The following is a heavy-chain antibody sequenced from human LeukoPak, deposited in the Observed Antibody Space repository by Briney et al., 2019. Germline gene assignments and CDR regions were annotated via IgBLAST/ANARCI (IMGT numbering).Heavy chain of an antibody. V-gene: IGHV1-8*01. Sequence: ASVKVSCKASGYTFTSYDINWVRQATGQGLEWMGWMNPNSGNTGYAQKFQGRVTMTRNTSISAAYMELSSLRSEDTAVYYCARDVAGRLRYFDWLFTNGMDVWGKGTTVTISS. CDR3: ARDVAGRLRYFDWLFTNGMDV. J-gene: IGHJ6*03. CDR1: GYTFTSYD. D-gene: IGHD3-9*01. CDR2: MNPNSGNT.